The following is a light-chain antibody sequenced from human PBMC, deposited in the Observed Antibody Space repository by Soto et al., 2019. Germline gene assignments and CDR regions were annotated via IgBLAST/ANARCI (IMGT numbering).Light chain of an antibody. CDR1: QSVGTR. J-gene: IGKJ5*01. CDR2: GAS. Sequence: EILLAQCPHTLTLSPGERATLSWRAAQSVGTRLAWYQHKTGQAPRLLISGASSRATGIPDRFTGSGSETSFTLSICRLEPEDFALYYCQHYQSGHPIAIGQGTRLEIK. CDR3: QHYQSGHPIA. V-gene: IGKV3-20*01.